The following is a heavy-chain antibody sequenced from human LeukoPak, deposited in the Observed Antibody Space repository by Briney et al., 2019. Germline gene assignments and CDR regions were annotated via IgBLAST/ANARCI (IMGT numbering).Heavy chain of an antibody. V-gene: IGHV1-69*13. CDR3: ARIPGRYCTNGVCHAEKYYFDY. CDR2: IIPIFGTA. CDR1: GGTFSSYA. Sequence: ASVKVSCKASGGTFSSYAISWVRQAPGQGLEWMGGIIPIFGTANYAQKFQGRVTITADESTSTAYMELSSLRSEDTAVYYCARIPGRYCTNGVCHAEKYYFDYWGQGTLVTVSS. D-gene: IGHD2-8*01. J-gene: IGHJ4*02.